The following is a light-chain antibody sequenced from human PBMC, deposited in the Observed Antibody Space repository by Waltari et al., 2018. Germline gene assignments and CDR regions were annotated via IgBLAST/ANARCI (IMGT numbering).Light chain of an antibody. CDR1: SSDIGTYNL. V-gene: IGLV2-8*01. CDR2: EVT. Sequence: QSALTQPPSASGSPGQSVTISCTGTSSDIGTYNLVSWYQQGPGKAPKPFIYEVTKRPSGGPDRFSGSKSGNTASLTVSGLQADDEADYYCSSYAGSGNVVFGGGTKLTVL. CDR3: SSYAGSGNVV. J-gene: IGLJ3*02.